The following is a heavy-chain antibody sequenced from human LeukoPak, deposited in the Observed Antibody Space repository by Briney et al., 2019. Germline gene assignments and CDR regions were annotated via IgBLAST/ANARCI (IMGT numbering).Heavy chain of an antibody. CDR1: GYTFTGYY. CDR3: ARVDSGSYLREGREDDAFDI. J-gene: IGHJ3*02. CDR2: INPNSGGT. V-gene: IGHV1-2*02. D-gene: IGHD1-26*01. Sequence: ASVKVSCKASGYTFTGYYMHWVRQAPGQGLEWMGWINPNSGGTNYAQKFQGRVTMTRDTSISTAYMELSRLRSDDTAVYYCARVDSGSYLREGREDDAFDIWGQGTMVTVSS.